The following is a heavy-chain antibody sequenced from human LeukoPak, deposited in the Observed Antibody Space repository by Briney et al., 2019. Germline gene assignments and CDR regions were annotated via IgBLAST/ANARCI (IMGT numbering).Heavy chain of an antibody. V-gene: IGHV3-66*01. D-gene: IGHD3-16*01. CDR2: IYSGGST. J-gene: IGHJ3*02. CDR3: ARWGTRDSFDI. CDR1: GFTVSSNY. Sequence: GGSLRLSCAASGFTVSSNYMSWVRQAPGKGLEWVSVIYSGGSTYYADSVKGRFTISRDNSKNTLYLQMNSLRAEDTAVYYCARWGTRDSFDIWGQGTMVTVSS.